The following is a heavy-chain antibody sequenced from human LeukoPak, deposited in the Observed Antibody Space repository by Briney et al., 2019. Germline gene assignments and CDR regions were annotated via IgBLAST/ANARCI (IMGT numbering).Heavy chain of an antibody. CDR2: ISSSGTII. D-gene: IGHD3-16*01. CDR3: ATPHQDYVWGSPDC. Sequence: PGGSLRLSCAASGFTFSSYSMNWVRQAPGKGLEWVTYISSSGTIIYYLDSVKGRFTISRDNAKNSLYLQMNSLRDEDTAVYYCATPHQDYVWGSPDCWGQGTPVTVSS. J-gene: IGHJ4*02. V-gene: IGHV3-48*02. CDR1: GFTFSSYS.